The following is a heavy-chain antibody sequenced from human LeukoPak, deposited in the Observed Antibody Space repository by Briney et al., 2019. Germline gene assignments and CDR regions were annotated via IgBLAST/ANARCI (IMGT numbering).Heavy chain of an antibody. Sequence: PSETLSLTCAVYGGSFSGYYWSWIRQPPGKGLEGIGEINHSGSTNYNPSLKSRVTISVDTSKNQFSLKLSSVTAADTAVYYCARGFSPRRLYIAAASYYFDYWGQGTLVTVSS. J-gene: IGHJ4*02. CDR1: GGSFSGYY. D-gene: IGHD6-13*01. V-gene: IGHV4-34*01. CDR2: INHSGST. CDR3: ARGFSPRRLYIAAASYYFDY.